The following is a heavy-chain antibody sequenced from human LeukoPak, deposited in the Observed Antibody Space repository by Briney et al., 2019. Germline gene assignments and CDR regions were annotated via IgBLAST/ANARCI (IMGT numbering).Heavy chain of an antibody. V-gene: IGHV4-34*01. CDR3: ARCYGDYQDY. CDR1: GGSFSGYY. J-gene: IGHJ4*02. CDR2: INHSGST. D-gene: IGHD4-17*01. Sequence: SETLSLTCAVSGGSFSGYYWSWIRQPPGKGLEWIGEINHSGSTNYNPSLMSRVTISVDTSKNQFSLKLSSVTAADTAVYYCARCYGDYQDYWGQGTLVTVSS.